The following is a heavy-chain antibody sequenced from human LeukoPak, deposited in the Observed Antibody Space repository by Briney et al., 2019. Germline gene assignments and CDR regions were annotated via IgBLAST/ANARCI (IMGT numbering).Heavy chain of an antibody. J-gene: IGHJ4*02. Sequence: HSQTLSLTCAIFGDSVSSNSGAWNWIRQSPSRGLEWLGRAYYRSQWYNDYAFSVKGRIAINADTSKNHFSLQLNSVTPEDTAVYYCAREEAGTYGFQYWGQGTLVTVSS. CDR3: AREEAGTYGFQY. CDR1: GDSVSSNSGA. CDR2: AYYRSQWYN. V-gene: IGHV6-1*01. D-gene: IGHD3-10*01.